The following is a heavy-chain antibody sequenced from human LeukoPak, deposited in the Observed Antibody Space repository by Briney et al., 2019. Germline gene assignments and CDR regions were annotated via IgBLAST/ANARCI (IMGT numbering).Heavy chain of an antibody. CDR2: IYYSGST. CDR1: GGSISSHY. V-gene: IGHV4-59*11. CDR3: ARGGSSSDDRYFDY. D-gene: IGHD6-13*01. Sequence: SETLSLTCTVSGGSISSHYWSWIRQPPGKGREWIGYIYYSGSTNYNPSLKSRVTISVDTSKNQFSLKLSSVTAADTAVYYCARGGSSSDDRYFDYWGQGTLVTVSS. J-gene: IGHJ4*02.